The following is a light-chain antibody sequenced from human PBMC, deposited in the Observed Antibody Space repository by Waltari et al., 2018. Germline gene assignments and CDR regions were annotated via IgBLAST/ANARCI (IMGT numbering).Light chain of an antibody. V-gene: IGLV1-47*01. Sequence: QSVLTQAPSTSGTPGQRITISCSGGSSNIGSNYVSWYQHLPGAAPKLLIGRDDHRPSGVPDRISGSKSGTSASLAIRGLRSEDEADYYCAAWDDSLSALVFGGGTKLTVL. CDR3: AAWDDSLSALV. CDR2: RDD. CDR1: SSNIGSNY. J-gene: IGLJ3*02.